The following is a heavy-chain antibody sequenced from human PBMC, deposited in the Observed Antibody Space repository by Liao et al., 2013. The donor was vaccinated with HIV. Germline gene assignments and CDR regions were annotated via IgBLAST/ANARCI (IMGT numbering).Heavy chain of an antibody. Sequence: QVQLQESGPGLVKPSETLSLTCTVSGGSISSYYWSWIRQPAGKGLEWIGRIYTSGSTNYNPSLKSRVTMSVDTSKNQFSLKLSSVTAADTAVYYCARDFYDFWSGYFPLAFRESWFDPWGQGTLVTGLL. CDR1: GGSISSYY. CDR3: ARDFYDFWSGYFPLAFRESWFDP. J-gene: IGHJ5*02. D-gene: IGHD3-3*01. V-gene: IGHV4-4*07. CDR2: IYTSGST.